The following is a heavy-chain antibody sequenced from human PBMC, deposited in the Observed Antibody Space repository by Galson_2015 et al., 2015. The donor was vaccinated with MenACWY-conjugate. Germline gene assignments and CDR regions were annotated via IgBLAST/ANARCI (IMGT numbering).Heavy chain of an antibody. CDR1: GFTFNTYW. CDR2: IRGDGTVT. J-gene: IGHJ3*01. D-gene: IGHD4-11*01. Sequence: SLRLSCAGPGFTFNTYWMAWVRQAPGKGLEWVANIRGDGTVTHYTDSVEGRFTISRDNARNSLYLEMNSLRAEDTATYYCARDVTPYSRGGDDAFDVGGQGTMVIVSS. V-gene: IGHV3-7*03. CDR3: ARDVTPYSRGGDDAFDV.